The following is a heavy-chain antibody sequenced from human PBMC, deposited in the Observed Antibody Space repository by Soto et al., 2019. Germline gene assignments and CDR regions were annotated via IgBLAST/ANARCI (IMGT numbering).Heavy chain of an antibody. CDR1: GFTFSDFA. D-gene: IGHD2-2*03. CDR2: IYGGGNGP. CDR3: AKMEGMDPWAYSFDY. J-gene: IGHJ4*02. V-gene: IGHV3-23*01. Sequence: EVQVLESGGGLVQPGGSRRLSCAATGFTFSDFAMSWVRQAPGKGLEWVSRIYGGGNGPHYADSVKGRVTISRHNSKNTLYLQMNSLRAEDTAVYYCAKMEGMDPWAYSFDYWGQGTLVTVSS.